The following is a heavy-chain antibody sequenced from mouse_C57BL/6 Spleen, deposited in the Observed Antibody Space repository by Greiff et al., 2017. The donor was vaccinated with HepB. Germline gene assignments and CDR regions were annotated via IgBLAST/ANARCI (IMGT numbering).Heavy chain of an antibody. D-gene: IGHD2-4*01. CDR2: IYPGSGST. J-gene: IGHJ1*03. CDR1: GYTFTSYW. V-gene: IGHV1-55*01. CDR3: ARRRGIYYDYDEGYFDV. Sequence: QVQLQQPGAELVKPGASVKMSCKASGYTFTSYWITWVKQRPGQGLEWIGDIYPGSGSTNYNEKFKSKATLTVDTSSSTAYMQLSSLTSEDSAVYYCARRRGIYYDYDEGYFDVWGTGTTVTVSS.